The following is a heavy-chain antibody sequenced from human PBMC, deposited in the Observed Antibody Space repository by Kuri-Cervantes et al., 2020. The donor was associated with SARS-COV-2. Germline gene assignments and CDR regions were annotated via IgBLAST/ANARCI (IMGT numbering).Heavy chain of an antibody. CDR3: ARTGLPGWYYYYGMDV. D-gene: IGHD2-15*01. CDR2: ISYDGSNK. CDR1: RFTFNTYA. V-gene: IGHV3-30-3*01. J-gene: IGHJ6*02. Sequence: GESLKISCTASRFTFNTYAMHWVRQAPGKGLEWVAVISYDGSNKYYADSVKGRFTISRDNSKNTLYLQMNSLRAEDTAVYYCARTGLPGWYYYYGMDVWGQGTTVTVSS.